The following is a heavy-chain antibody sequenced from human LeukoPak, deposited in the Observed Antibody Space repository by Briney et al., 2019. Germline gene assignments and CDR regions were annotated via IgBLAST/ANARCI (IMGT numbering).Heavy chain of an antibody. CDR3: ARVSRASDSSSWLVWAFHI. J-gene: IGHJ3*02. CDR2: IYYSGST. V-gene: IGHV4-59*01. D-gene: IGHD6-13*01. Sequence: SETLSLTCTVSGGSISSYYWSWIRQPPGKGLEWIGYIYYSGSTNYNPSLKSRVTISVDTSKNQFSLKLSSVTAADTAVYYCARVSRASDSSSWLVWAFHIWGQGTMVTVSS. CDR1: GGSISSYY.